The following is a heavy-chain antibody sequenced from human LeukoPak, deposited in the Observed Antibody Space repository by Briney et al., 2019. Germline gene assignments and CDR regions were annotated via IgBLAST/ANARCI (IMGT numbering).Heavy chain of an antibody. Sequence: PSQTLSLTCTVSGGSISSGSYYWSWIRQPAGKGLEWIGRIYTSGSTNYNPSLKSRVTMSVDTSKNQFSLKLSSVTAADTAVYYCARDVTGDLPDYWGQGTLVTVSS. CDR2: IYTSGST. CDR1: GGSISSGSYY. V-gene: IGHV4-61*02. J-gene: IGHJ4*02. CDR3: ARDVTGDLPDY. D-gene: IGHD7-27*01.